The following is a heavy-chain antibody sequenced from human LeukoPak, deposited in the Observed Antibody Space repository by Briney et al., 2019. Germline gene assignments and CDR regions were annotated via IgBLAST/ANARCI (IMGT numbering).Heavy chain of an antibody. D-gene: IGHD3-3*01. Sequence: GGSLRLSCVASGCTFSSYWMNWVRQAPGKGLEWVANIKQDGSEKYYVDSVMGRFTISRDNAKNSLYLQMNSLRAEDTAVYYCARENDFWSGYSPFDYWGQGTLVTVSS. J-gene: IGHJ4*02. CDR2: IKQDGSEK. CDR3: ARENDFWSGYSPFDY. V-gene: IGHV3-7*01. CDR1: GCTFSSYW.